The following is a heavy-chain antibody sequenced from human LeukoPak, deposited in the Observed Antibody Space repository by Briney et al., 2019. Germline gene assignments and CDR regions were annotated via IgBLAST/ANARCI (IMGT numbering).Heavy chain of an antibody. Sequence: SETLSLTCTVSGDSISSSNSYWGWIRQPPGKGLEWIGSMWFGATTSYDLSLKSRVTISIDPSKNQFSLKLSSVTAADTALYYCARGRRGSYFQDYWGQGTLVTVSS. CDR1: GDSISSSNSY. J-gene: IGHJ4*02. CDR2: MWFGATT. D-gene: IGHD1-26*01. CDR3: ARGRRGSYFQDY. V-gene: IGHV4-39*07.